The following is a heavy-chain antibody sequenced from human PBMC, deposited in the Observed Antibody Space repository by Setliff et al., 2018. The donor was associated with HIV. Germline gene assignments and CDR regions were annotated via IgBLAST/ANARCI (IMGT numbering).Heavy chain of an antibody. D-gene: IGHD3-10*01. V-gene: IGHV4-59*11. J-gene: IGHJ4*02. Sequence: SETLSLTCTVSGGSISSHYWSWIRQSPGKGLEYIGYIYNSGSTKYNPSLKSRVTISVDTSKNQFSLKLNSVTAADTAVYYCARDDTVVRGHIDYWGQGTLVTVSS. CDR2: IYNSGST. CDR3: ARDDTVVRGHIDY. CDR1: GGSISSHY.